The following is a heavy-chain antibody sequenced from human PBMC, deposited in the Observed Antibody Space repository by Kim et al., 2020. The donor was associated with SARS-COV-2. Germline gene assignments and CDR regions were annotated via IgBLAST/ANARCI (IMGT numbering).Heavy chain of an antibody. D-gene: IGHD3-10*01. CDR3: ARDSYYVSGRRGDY. J-gene: IGHJ4*02. Sequence: YAQKFQGRLSMTTDTSTSTAYMELRSLRSDDTAVYYCARDSYYVSGRRGDYWGQGTLVTVSS. V-gene: IGHV1-18*01.